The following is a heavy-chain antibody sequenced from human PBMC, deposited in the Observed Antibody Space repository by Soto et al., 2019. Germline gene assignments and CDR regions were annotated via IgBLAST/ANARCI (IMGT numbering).Heavy chain of an antibody. CDR3: ATCPGSTSCYVNAFDI. J-gene: IGHJ3*02. D-gene: IGHD2-2*01. Sequence: GGSLRLSCAASGFTFSSYSINWVRQAPGKGLEWVSSISSSSSYIYYADSVKGRFTISRDNAKNSLYLQMNSLRAEDTAVYYCATCPGSTSCYVNAFDIWGQGTMVTVSS. CDR2: ISSSSSYI. CDR1: GFTFSSYS. V-gene: IGHV3-21*01.